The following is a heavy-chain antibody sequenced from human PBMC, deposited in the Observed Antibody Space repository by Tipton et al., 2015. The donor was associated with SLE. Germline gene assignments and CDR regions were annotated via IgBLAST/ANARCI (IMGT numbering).Heavy chain of an antibody. Sequence: TLSLTCTVSGDSISTYYWSWIRQPPGKGLEWIGFIYYSGRTSYSPSLKSRITISVDTSKNQFSLKLISVTAADTAVYYCARQLGYGDPFAFDYWSQGTLVTVSS. CDR1: GDSISTYY. V-gene: IGHV4-59*08. CDR2: IYYSGRT. D-gene: IGHD4-17*01. CDR3: ARQLGYGDPFAFDY. J-gene: IGHJ4*02.